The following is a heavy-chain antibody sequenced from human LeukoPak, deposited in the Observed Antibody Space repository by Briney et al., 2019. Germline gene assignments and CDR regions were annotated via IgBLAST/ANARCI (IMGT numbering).Heavy chain of an antibody. Sequence: GRSLRLSCAASGFTFSSYGMHWVRQAPGKGLEWVAVIWYDGSNKYYADSVKGRFTISRDNSKNTLYLQMNSLRAEDTAVYCCARGSGSYARFDYWGQGTLVTVSS. J-gene: IGHJ4*02. CDR3: ARGSGSYARFDY. V-gene: IGHV3-33*01. CDR2: IWYDGSNK. D-gene: IGHD1-26*01. CDR1: GFTFSSYG.